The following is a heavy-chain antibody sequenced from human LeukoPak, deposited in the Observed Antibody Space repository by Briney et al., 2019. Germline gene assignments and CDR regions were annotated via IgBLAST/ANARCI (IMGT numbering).Heavy chain of an antibody. J-gene: IGHJ4*02. V-gene: IGHV4-34*01. CDR3: ARGSRAFDN. CDR2: INHSGTT. CDR1: GGTFSGYF. Sequence: PSVTLSLTCGVYGGTFSGYFWSWIRQPPGKGLVGIGEINHSGTTNYNQSLKRRVTTSVDTSKNHFSRKLRAVTAADTAVYFCARGSRAFDNWGQGTLVTVSS.